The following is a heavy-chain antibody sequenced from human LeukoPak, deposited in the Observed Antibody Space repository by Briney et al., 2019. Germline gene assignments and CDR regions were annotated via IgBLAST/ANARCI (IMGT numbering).Heavy chain of an antibody. CDR3: ARLQYSGYDYWFDP. CDR2: IKQDGSEK. V-gene: IGHV3-7*01. CDR1: GFTFSTHW. J-gene: IGHJ5*02. Sequence: PGGSLRLSCAASGFTFSTHWMHWVRRAPGKGLEWVANIKQDGSEKYYVDSVKGRFTISRDNAKNSLYLQMNSLRAENTAVYYCARLQYSGYDYWFDPWGQGTLVTVSS. D-gene: IGHD5-12*01.